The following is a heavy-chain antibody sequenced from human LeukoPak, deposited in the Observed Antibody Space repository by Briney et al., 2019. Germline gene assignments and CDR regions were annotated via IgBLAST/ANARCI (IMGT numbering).Heavy chain of an antibody. CDR2: ISDSGST. CDR3: ATNSSWFDY. V-gene: IGHV4-59*01. D-gene: IGHD6-13*01. CDR1: GGSISSSY. Sequence: SETLFLTCTVSGGSISSSYWSWIRQPPGKGLEWIGYISDSGSTNYNPSLKSRVTISVDTSKNQLFLKLRSVTTADTAVYYCATNSSWFDYWGQGTLVTVSS. J-gene: IGHJ4*02.